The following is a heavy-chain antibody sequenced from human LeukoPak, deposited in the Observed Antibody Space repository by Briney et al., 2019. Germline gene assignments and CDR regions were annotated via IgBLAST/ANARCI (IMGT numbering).Heavy chain of an antibody. J-gene: IGHJ4*02. V-gene: IGHV3-30*02. CDR3: ARDSMIVLSYYFDY. D-gene: IGHD3-22*01. CDR2: IRYDGSNK. CDR1: GFTFSSYG. Sequence: GGSLRLSCAASGFTFSSYGMHWVRQAPGKGLEWVAFIRYDGSNKYYADSVKGRFTISRDNSKNTLYLQMNSLRAEDTAVYYCARDSMIVLSYYFDYWGQGTLVTVSS.